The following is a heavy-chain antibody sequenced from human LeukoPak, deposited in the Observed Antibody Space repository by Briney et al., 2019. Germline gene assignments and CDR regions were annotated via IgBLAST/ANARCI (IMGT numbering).Heavy chain of an antibody. J-gene: IGHJ4*02. CDR2: IEHAGSQR. Sequence: GGSLRLSCAVSGFTFSANNMHWVRQAPGKGLEGVTFIEHAGSQRFYADSVKGRFTISRDNSKNALYLHINSLRPEDTAVYYCAKDGGGGTYSFDYWGQGSLVTVSS. D-gene: IGHD3-16*01. CDR1: GFTFSANN. CDR3: AKDGGGGTYSFDY. V-gene: IGHV3-30*02.